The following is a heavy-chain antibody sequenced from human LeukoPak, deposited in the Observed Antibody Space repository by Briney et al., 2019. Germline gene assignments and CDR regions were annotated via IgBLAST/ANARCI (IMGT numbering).Heavy chain of an antibody. J-gene: IGHJ2*01. Sequence: GGSLRLSCAASGFTFTSQGMAWVRQAPAKGLEWVSAITGSGDNTYYADSVKGRFTISRNNSKNTLYLQMNSLIAEDTAVYYCAKMQGYFDLWGRGTLVTVSS. V-gene: IGHV3-23*01. CDR2: ITGSGDNT. CDR3: AKMQGYFDL. CDR1: GFTFTSQG.